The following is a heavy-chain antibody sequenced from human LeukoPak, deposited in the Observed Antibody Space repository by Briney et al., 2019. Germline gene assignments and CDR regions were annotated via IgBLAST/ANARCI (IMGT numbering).Heavy chain of an antibody. CDR1: GGSIISSDYH. J-gene: IGHJ3*02. CDR3: ARHCCSGPAKRVFDI. Sequence: SGPLSPTCTVCGGSIISSDYHWGWVRQPPGKGLEWIGTISYSGNTDYNPSLRSRVTISVDTSNNQFSLRLGSVTAADTAVYHCARHCCSGPAKRVFDIWGQGTMVTVSS. CDR2: ISYSGNT. D-gene: IGHD2-15*01. V-gene: IGHV4-39*01.